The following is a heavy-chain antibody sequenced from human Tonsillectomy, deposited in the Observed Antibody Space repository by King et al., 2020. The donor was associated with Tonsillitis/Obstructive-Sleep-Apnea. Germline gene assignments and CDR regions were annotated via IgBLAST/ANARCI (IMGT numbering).Heavy chain of an antibody. CDR1: GGSISSYY. CDR2: IYYSGST. D-gene: IGHD1-26*01. CDR3: ARGESGCYARTEGGSWYFDL. Sequence: VQLQESGPGLVKPSETLSLTCTVSGGSISSYYWSWIRQPPGKGLEWIGYIYYSGSTNYNPSLKSRVTITVDTSKNQFSLKLSSVTAADTAVYYCARGESGCYARTEGGSWYFDLWGRGTLVTVSS. V-gene: IGHV4-59*01. J-gene: IGHJ2*01.